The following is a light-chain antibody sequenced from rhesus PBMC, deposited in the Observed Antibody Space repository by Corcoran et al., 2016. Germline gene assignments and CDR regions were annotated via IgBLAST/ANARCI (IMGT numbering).Light chain of an antibody. CDR3: QQYDSAPYS. V-gene: IGKV1-21*01. J-gene: IGKJ2*01. Sequence: DIQMTQSPSSLSASVGDRVTITCRASQGISSWLSWYQQKPGKAPKLLIYKASSLHSGVPSRFSGIGSGTDFALTISSLQPEDFASYYCQQYDSAPYSFGQGTKVEIK. CDR2: KAS. CDR1: QGISSW.